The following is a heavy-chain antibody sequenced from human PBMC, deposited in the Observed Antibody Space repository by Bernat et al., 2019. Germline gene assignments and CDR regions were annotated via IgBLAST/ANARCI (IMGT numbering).Heavy chain of an antibody. J-gene: IGHJ4*02. Sequence: QVQLVESGGGVVQPGRSLRLSCAASGFTFSSYAMHWVRQAPGKGLEWVAVISYDGSNKYYADSVKGRFTISRDNSKNTLYLQMNSLRAEDTAVYYCARYSSSWPPRRLDYWGQGTLVTVSS. V-gene: IGHV3-30-3*01. D-gene: IGHD6-13*01. CDR1: GFTFSSYA. CDR2: ISYDGSNK. CDR3: ARYSSSWPPRRLDY.